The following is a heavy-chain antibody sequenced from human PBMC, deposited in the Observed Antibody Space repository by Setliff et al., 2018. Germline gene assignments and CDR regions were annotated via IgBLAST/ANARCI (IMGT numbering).Heavy chain of an antibody. CDR3: AREHTSDWKFDY. D-gene: IGHD1-1*01. CDR1: GFTFSDHY. Sequence: PGESLKISCVTSGFTFSDHYLDWVRQAPGKGLEWVGRTKDKDKSYTTEYAASVQGRFTVSRDGSANSLFLHMNNLKTEDTAVYYCAREHTSDWKFDYWGPGTLVTVSS. V-gene: IGHV3-72*01. CDR2: TKDKDKSYTT. J-gene: IGHJ4*02.